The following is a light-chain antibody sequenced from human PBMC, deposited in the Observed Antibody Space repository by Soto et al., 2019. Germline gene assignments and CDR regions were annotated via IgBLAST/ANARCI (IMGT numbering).Light chain of an antibody. J-gene: IGKJ1*01. V-gene: IGKV4-1*01. CDR2: WAS. CDR3: QQYYSTPRT. Sequence: DIVMTQSPDSLAVSLGERATINCKSSQSLLYSSDNKNYLAWYQQKPGQPPKLLVYWASTREAGVPDRFSGSGSGTDFNLTISSLQAEDVAVYYCQQYYSTPRTFGQGTKVEIK. CDR1: QSLLYSSDNKNY.